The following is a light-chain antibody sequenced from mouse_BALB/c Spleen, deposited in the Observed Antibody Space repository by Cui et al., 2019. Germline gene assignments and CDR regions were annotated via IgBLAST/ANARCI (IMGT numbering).Light chain of an antibody. CDR2: SAS. CDR3: QPYSSYPYT. J-gene: IGKJ2*01. Sequence: DIVITPSQKFMSTSVGDRVSITCKASQNVGTAVAWYQQTPGQSPKLLIYSASNRYAGVPDRFTGSGCVTDFTLTLNNMQSDGLADYFCQPYSSYPYTFGGGTKLEIK. V-gene: IGKV6-13*01. CDR1: QNVGTA.